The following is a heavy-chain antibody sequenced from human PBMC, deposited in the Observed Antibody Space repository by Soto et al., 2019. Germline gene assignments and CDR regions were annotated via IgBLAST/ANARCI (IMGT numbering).Heavy chain of an antibody. Sequence: QVQLVQSGAEVKKPGSSVKVSCKASGGTFSSYAISWVRQAPGQGLEWMGGIIPIFGTANYAQKFQGRVRITADESTSTAYMELRSLRSEDTAVYYCATLRDNYYDSTLDYWGQGTLVTVSS. CDR2: IIPIFGTA. D-gene: IGHD3-22*01. CDR3: ATLRDNYYDSTLDY. V-gene: IGHV1-69*12. CDR1: GGTFSSYA. J-gene: IGHJ4*02.